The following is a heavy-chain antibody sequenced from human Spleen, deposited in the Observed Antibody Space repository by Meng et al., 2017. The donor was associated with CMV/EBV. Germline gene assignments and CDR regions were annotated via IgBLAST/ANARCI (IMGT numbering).Heavy chain of an antibody. V-gene: IGHV3-21*01. D-gene: IGHD3-10*01. J-gene: IGHJ6*02. CDR1: GFTFSNYW. CDR3: AREASSGNYKMGNYYSYSMDV. CDR2: ISSSTNYM. Sequence: GGSLRLSCAASGFTFSNYWMHWVRQAPGKGLEWVSSISSSTNYMYYADSVVGRFTISRDNAKNSLYLQMNSLRAEDTAVYYCAREASSGNYKMGNYYSYSMDVWGQGTTVTVSS.